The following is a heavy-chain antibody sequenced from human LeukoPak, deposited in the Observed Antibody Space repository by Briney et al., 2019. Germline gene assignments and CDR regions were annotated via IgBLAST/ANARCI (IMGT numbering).Heavy chain of an antibody. D-gene: IGHD4-23*01. J-gene: IGHJ4*02. V-gene: IGHV3-23*01. Sequence: GGSLRLSCAASGFTFSSYAMSWVRQAPGKGLGWVSVISDSGGSTYYADSVKGRFTISRDNSKNTLSLQMNSLRAEGTAVYYCAKGRSGVVSLTPFDYWGQGTLVTVSP. CDR3: AKGRSGVVSLTPFDY. CDR2: ISDSGGST. CDR1: GFTFSSYA.